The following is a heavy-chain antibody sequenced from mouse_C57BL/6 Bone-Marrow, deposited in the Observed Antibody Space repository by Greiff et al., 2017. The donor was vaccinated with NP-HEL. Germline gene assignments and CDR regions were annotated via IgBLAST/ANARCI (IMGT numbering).Heavy chain of an antibody. Sequence: EVQLQESGPELVKPGASVKISCKASGYSFTGYYMNWVKQSPEKSLEWIGEINPSTGGTTYNQKFKAKATLTVDKSSSTAYMQLKSLTSEDSAVYYCARRLLRHWYFDVWGTGTTVTVSS. J-gene: IGHJ1*03. V-gene: IGHV1-42*01. CDR3: ARRLLRHWYFDV. D-gene: IGHD2-3*01. CDR1: GYSFTGYY. CDR2: INPSTGGT.